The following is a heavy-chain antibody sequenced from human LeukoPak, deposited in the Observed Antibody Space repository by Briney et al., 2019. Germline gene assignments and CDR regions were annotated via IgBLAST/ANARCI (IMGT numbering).Heavy chain of an antibody. Sequence: ASVKVSCKASGYTSTSYGISWVRQAPGQGLEWMGWISAYNGNTNYAQKLQGRVTMTTDTSTSTAYMELRSLRSDDTAVYYCARSIAARSFYYYYYMDVWGKGTTVTVSS. J-gene: IGHJ6*03. CDR3: ARSIAARSFYYYYYMDV. CDR1: GYTSTSYG. CDR2: ISAYNGNT. V-gene: IGHV1-18*01. D-gene: IGHD6-6*01.